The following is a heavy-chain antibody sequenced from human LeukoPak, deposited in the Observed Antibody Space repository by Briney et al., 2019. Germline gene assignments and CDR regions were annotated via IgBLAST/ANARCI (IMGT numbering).Heavy chain of an antibody. Sequence: SQTLSLTCTVSGGSISSGGYYWSWIRQHPGKGLEWIGYIYYSGSTYYNPSLKSRVTISVDTSKNQFSLKLSSVTAADTAVYYCARDSKSLAAAGTAGHSYYYYGMDVWGQGTTVTVSS. D-gene: IGHD6-13*01. CDR3: ARDSKSLAAAGTAGHSYYYYGMDV. J-gene: IGHJ6*02. CDR2: IYYSGST. CDR1: GGSISSGGYY. V-gene: IGHV4-31*03.